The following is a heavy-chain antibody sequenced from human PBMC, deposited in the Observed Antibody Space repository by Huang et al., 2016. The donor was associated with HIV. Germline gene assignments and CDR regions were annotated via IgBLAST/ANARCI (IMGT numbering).Heavy chain of an antibody. J-gene: IGHJ4*02. CDR3: ARRYNSRRDY. CDR1: GGSFSGYY. D-gene: IGHD3-22*01. CDR2: INHRCNT. Sequence: QVQLEQWGAGLLKASETLSLTCAVYGGSFSGYYWNWLRQAPGKGLEWVGEINHRCNTNYNPSLKGLFNMSVDTSKSQFSLYLTSLSAADTGTYFCARRYNSRRDYWGRGTLVTVHS. V-gene: IGHV4-34*02.